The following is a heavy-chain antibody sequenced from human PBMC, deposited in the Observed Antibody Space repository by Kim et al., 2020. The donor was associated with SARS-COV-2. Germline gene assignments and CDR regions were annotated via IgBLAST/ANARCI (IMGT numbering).Heavy chain of an antibody. J-gene: IGHJ5*02. CDR1: GGSISSYY. CDR2: IYTSGST. V-gene: IGHV4-4*07. D-gene: IGHD1-26*01. CDR3: AREGVGEDGSSRWFDP. Sequence: SETLSLTCTVSGGSISSYYWSWIRQPAGKGLEWIGRIYTSGSTNYNPSLKSRVTMSVDTSKNQFSLKLSSVTAADTAVYYCAREGVGEDGSSRWFDPWGQGTLVTVSS.